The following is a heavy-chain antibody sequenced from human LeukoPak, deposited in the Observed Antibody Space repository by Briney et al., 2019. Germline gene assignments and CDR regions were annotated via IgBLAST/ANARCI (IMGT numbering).Heavy chain of an antibody. Sequence: GRSLRLSCAASGFPFDDYAMHWVRQAPGRGLAWVSGINWNSGSIAYADSVKGRFTISRDNANNSLYLQMNSLRVEDMAFYYCAKDRYSSSQGNFDYWGQGTLVTVSS. J-gene: IGHJ4*02. CDR1: GFPFDDYA. CDR2: INWNSGSI. V-gene: IGHV3-9*03. D-gene: IGHD6-13*01. CDR3: AKDRYSSSQGNFDY.